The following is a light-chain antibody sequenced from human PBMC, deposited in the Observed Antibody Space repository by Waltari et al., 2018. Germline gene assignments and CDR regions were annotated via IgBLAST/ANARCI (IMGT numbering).Light chain of an antibody. CDR2: GSS. V-gene: IGLV1-40*01. CDR3: QSYDSSLSCSV. Sequence: YQLLPATAPTLLIDGSSNRPSVVPGPFSGSKSGTSASLAITGLQAEDEADYYCQSYDSSLSCSVFGVGTKLTVL. J-gene: IGLJ2*01.